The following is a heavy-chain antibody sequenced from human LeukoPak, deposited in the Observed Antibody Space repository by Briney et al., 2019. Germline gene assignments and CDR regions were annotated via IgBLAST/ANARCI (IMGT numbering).Heavy chain of an antibody. CDR2: FNGSGGST. Sequence: GGSLRLSCAASGFTVSNYAMTWVRQAPGKGLEWVSSFNGSGGSTYYADSGKGRFTISRDNSKNTLALQMNSLRADDTAVYYCAKGGCSSNSCYDFDYWGQGTLVTVSS. CDR3: AKGGCSSNSCYDFDY. D-gene: IGHD2-2*01. CDR1: GFTVSNYA. J-gene: IGHJ4*02. V-gene: IGHV3-23*01.